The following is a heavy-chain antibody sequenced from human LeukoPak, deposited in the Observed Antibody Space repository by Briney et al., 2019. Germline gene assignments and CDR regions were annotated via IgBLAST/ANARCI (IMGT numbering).Heavy chain of an antibody. V-gene: IGHV1-18*01. CDR1: GYTFTSYG. CDR2: ISAYNGNT. J-gene: IGHJ4*02. Sequence: ASVKVSCKASGYTFTSYGISWVRQAPGQGLEWMGWISAYNGNTNYAQKLQGRVTMTTDTSTSTAYMELRSLRSDDTAVYYCARAAPGYGGYDYCYWGQGTLVTVSS. CDR3: ARAAPGYGGYDYCY. D-gene: IGHD5-12*01.